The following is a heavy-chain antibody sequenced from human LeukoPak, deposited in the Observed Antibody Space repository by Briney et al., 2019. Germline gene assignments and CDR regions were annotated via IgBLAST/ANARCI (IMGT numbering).Heavy chain of an antibody. V-gene: IGHV4-61*02. J-gene: IGHJ6*02. CDR2: IYTSGST. CDR3: ARDEGYHYYAMDV. Sequence: SQTLSLTCTVSGGSISSGHNYWSWIRQPAGKGLEWTGRIYTSGSTDYNPSLKSRVTISVDASKNQFSLKLSSVTAADTAVYYCARDEGYHYYAMDVWGQGTTVTVSS. CDR1: GGSISSGHNY.